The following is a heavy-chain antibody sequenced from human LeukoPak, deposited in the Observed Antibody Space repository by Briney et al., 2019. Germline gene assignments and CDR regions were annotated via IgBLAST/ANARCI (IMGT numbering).Heavy chain of an antibody. D-gene: IGHD5-12*01. CDR1: GFTFSSYG. Sequence: GGSLRLSCAASGFTFSSYGMHWVRQAPGKGLEWVAFIRYDGSNKYYADSVKGRFTISRDNSKNTLYLQMNSLRAEDTAVYYCAKDRLGYSGYDGFDYWGQGTLVTVSS. V-gene: IGHV3-30*02. CDR2: IRYDGSNK. CDR3: AKDRLGYSGYDGFDY. J-gene: IGHJ4*02.